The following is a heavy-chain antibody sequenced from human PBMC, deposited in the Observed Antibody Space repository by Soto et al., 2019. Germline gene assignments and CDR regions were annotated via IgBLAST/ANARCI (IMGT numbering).Heavy chain of an antibody. D-gene: IGHD3-9*01. Sequence: PSETLSLTCTVSGGSVSSGSYYWSWIRQPPGKGLEWIGYIYYSGSTNYNPSLKSRVTISVDTSRNQFSLKLSSVTALDTVVYYFAKGDFDIFTGYLKYCYGMDVWGQGTTVTVSS. V-gene: IGHV4-61*01. J-gene: IGHJ6*02. CDR3: AKGDFDIFTGYLKYCYGMDV. CDR1: GGSVSSGSYY. CDR2: IYYSGST.